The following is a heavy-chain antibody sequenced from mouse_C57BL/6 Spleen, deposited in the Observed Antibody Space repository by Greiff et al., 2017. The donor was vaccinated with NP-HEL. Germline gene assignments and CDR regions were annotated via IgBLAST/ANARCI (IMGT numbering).Heavy chain of an antibody. CDR3: ARKGERGAMDY. Sequence: EVQRVESGGGLVQPGASLKLSCESNEYEFPSHDMSWVRQTPEKRLELVAAINRDGGSTYYPDNLEGRFIISRDNTKTTLYLQRSSLRSEDTALYYCARKGERGAMDYWGQGTSLTVSS. CDR2: INRDGGST. CDR1: EYEFPSHD. J-gene: IGHJ4*01. V-gene: IGHV5-2*01.